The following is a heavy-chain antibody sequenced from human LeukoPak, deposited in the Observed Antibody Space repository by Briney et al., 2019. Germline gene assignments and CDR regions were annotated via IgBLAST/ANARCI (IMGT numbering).Heavy chain of an antibody. J-gene: IGHJ6*03. V-gene: IGHV4-4*07. CDR3: ARAPYSSSARYSYYYYYMDV. Sequence: SETLSLTCTVSGGSLNNYYWTWIRQPAGKGLEWIGRIHTSGITHYNPSLKSRVTLSADTSKSQFSLKPSSVTAADTAVYYCARAPYSSSARYSYYYYYMDVWGKGTTVTVSS. CDR1: GGSLNNYY. D-gene: IGHD6-6*01. CDR2: IHTSGIT.